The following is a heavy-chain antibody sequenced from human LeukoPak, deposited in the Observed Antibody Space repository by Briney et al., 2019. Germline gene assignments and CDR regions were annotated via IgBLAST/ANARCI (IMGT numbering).Heavy chain of an antibody. Sequence: ASVKVSCKSSGYSFAGYHMHWVRQAPGQGLEWMGWVNPNGGDTNYAQKFQGRVTMTRDTSVSTAYMELSRLRSDDTAVYYCARGIEESGYLLMSYWGQGTLVTVSS. CDR3: ARGIEESGYLLMSY. J-gene: IGHJ4*02. CDR1: GYSFAGYH. CDR2: VNPNGGDT. V-gene: IGHV1-2*02. D-gene: IGHD3-22*01.